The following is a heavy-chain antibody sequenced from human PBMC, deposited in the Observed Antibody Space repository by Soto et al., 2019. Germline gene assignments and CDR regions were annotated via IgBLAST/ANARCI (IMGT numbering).Heavy chain of an antibody. CDR2: IGSGGST. Sequence: GGSLRLSCAASGFTGSSNYMSWVRQAPGKGLEWVSVIGSGGSTYYADSVKGRFTISRDNSKNTLYLQMNSLRAEDTAVYYCAKDHLAGLRFLEWLLTFDYWGQGTLVTVSS. CDR1: GFTGSSNY. J-gene: IGHJ4*02. D-gene: IGHD3-3*01. V-gene: IGHV3-53*01. CDR3: AKDHLAGLRFLEWLLTFDY.